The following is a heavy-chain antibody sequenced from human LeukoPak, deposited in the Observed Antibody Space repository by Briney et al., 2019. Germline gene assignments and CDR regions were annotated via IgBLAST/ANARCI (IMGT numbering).Heavy chain of an antibody. D-gene: IGHD5-18*01. CDR2: ISNSGTWI. V-gene: IGHV3-11*04. J-gene: IGHJ4*02. CDR3: ARDNVLYSYGPRSIGY. CDR1: GFIFSDYY. Sequence: AGGSLRLSCTASGFIFSDYYMGWIRQAPGRGLEWISYISNSGTWIRYAGSVKGRFIVSRDNAKNTLYLQMNSLRAEDTAVYYCARDNVLYSYGPRSIGYWGQGTLVTVSS.